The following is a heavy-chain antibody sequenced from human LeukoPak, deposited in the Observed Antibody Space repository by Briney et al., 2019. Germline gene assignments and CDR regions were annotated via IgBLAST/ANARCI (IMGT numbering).Heavy chain of an antibody. CDR3: ARDWELLTKPDAFDI. Sequence: GGSLRLSCAASGFTFTSYEFNWVRQAPGRGLDWVSYISRSGTTQYYADSVKGRFTISRDNANNSLYLQMNSLRAEDTAVYYCARDWELLTKPDAFDIWGQGTMVTVSS. CDR1: GFTFTSYE. CDR2: ISRSGTTQ. D-gene: IGHD1-26*01. V-gene: IGHV3-48*03. J-gene: IGHJ3*02.